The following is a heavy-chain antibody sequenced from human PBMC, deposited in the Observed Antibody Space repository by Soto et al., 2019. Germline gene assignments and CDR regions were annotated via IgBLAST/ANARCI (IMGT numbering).Heavy chain of an antibody. Sequence: QVQLQESCPGLVKTSQTLSLPCTVSGVSISNNDYDWSWILQPPGKGLVGIAYIHISGGIYYNPYLRSRVITSVDMSKNQFSQDLSSMNAADTAIYYCARIGPILDIVTTNWFDRWGQGTLVSVSS. CDR3: ARIGPILDIVTTNWFDR. CDR1: GVSISNNDYD. V-gene: IGHV4-30-4*01. J-gene: IGHJ5*02. CDR2: IHISGGI. D-gene: IGHD3-3*01.